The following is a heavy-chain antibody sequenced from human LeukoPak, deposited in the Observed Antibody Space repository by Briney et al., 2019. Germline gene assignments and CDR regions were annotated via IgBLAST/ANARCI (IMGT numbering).Heavy chain of an antibody. CDR2: ISNGGRT. Sequence: GGSLRLSCAASGFTFSNYAMSWVRQAPGKGLEWVSSISNGGRTYYADSVKGRFTISRDNSKNTVFLQVNSLRADDTAVYYCAKHAITGNYIYDPFDIWGQGTMVTVSS. CDR1: GFTFSNYA. V-gene: IGHV3-23*01. J-gene: IGHJ3*02. CDR3: AKHAITGNYIYDPFDI. D-gene: IGHD1-14*01.